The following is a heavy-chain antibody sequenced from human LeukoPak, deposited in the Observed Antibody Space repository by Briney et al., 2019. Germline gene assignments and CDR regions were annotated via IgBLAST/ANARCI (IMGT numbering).Heavy chain of an antibody. V-gene: IGHV5-51*01. D-gene: IGHD3-10*01. CDR2: IYPGDSDT. CDR1: GYSSASYW. Sequence: GESLKISCQGSGYSSASYWIGWVRQMPGKGLDWMGIIYPGDSDTRYSPSFQGQVTISADKSINTAYLQWSSLEASDTAMYFCARQGSYFDYWGQGSLVTVSS. CDR3: ARQGSYFDY. J-gene: IGHJ4*02.